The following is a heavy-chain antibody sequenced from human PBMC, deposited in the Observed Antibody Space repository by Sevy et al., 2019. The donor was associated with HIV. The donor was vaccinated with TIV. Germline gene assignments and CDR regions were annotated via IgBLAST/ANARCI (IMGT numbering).Heavy chain of an antibody. CDR1: GYTLTQLS. J-gene: IGHJ4*02. CDR2: FDPEDGEI. D-gene: IGHD3-22*01. Sequence: ASVKVSCKVSGYTLTQLSMHWVRQAPGKGLEWMGSFDPEDGEILYAQKFQGRVTMTEDTSTDTAYMELSSLRSEDTAVYYCATRKDYYDSSASPFDYWGQGTLVTVSS. CDR3: ATRKDYYDSSASPFDY. V-gene: IGHV1-24*01.